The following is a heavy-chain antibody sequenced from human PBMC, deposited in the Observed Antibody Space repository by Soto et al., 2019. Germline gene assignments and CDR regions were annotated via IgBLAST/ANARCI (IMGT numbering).Heavy chain of an antibody. V-gene: IGHV1-69*01. D-gene: IGHD5-18*01. J-gene: IGHJ6*02. CDR3: TRVLGYTFEPGKTRYYAMDV. Sequence: QVQLVQSGAEVKKPGSSVTVSCKTSGGTFSKDAINWVRQAPGQGLEWMGLLIPVFGSPIYAQKFQGRIRIAADDSTSTAFMDLISLRSEDTAVYYCTRVLGYTFEPGKTRYYAMDVWGQGTTVSVSS. CDR1: GGTFSKDA. CDR2: LIPVFGSP.